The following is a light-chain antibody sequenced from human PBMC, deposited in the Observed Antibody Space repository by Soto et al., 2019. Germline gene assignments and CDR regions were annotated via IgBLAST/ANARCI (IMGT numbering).Light chain of an antibody. CDR2: GND. CDR1: SSNIGKHF. CDR3: GTWDSSLSTGGV. J-gene: IGLJ2*01. Sequence: QSVLTQPPSVSAAPGQRLTISCSGTSSNIGKHFVSWYQHLPGAAPKLLIYGNDKRPSGIPDRFSGSKSGTSATLGITGLQTGDEADYYCGTWDSSLSTGGVFGGGTKLTVL. V-gene: IGLV1-51*01.